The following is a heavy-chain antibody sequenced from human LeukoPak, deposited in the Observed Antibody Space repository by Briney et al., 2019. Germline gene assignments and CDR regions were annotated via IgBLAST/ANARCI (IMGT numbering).Heavy chain of an antibody. J-gene: IGHJ4*02. CDR2: ISSSSSYT. CDR1: GFTFSDYY. Sequence: GGSLRLSCAASGFTFSDYYMSWIRQAPGKGLEWVSYISSSSSYTNYADSVKGRFTISRDNAKNSLYLQMNSLRAEDTAVYYCARHERVVVWVAGRANWGQGTLVPVSS. D-gene: IGHD2-15*01. CDR3: ARHERVVVWVAGRAN. V-gene: IGHV3-11*06.